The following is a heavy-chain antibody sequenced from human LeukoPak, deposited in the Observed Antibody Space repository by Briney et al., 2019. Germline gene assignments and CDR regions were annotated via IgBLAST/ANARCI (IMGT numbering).Heavy chain of an antibody. V-gene: IGHV3-21*01. Sequence: GGSLRLSCAASGFTFSSYSMNWVRQAPGKGLEGVSSISSSSSYIYYADSVKGRFTISRDNAKNSLYLQMNSLRAEDTAVYYCARVGSYDSSGYYYDYFDYWGQGTLVTVSS. CDR3: ARVGSYDSSGYYYDYFDY. J-gene: IGHJ4*02. D-gene: IGHD3-22*01. CDR1: GFTFSSYS. CDR2: ISSSSSYI.